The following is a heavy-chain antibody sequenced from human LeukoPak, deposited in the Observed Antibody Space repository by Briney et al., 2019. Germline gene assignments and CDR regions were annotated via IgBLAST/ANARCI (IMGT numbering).Heavy chain of an antibody. CDR1: GGSISSSSYY. V-gene: IGHV4-39*01. CDR2: IYYSGST. CDR3: ARHIAVAGPRFDY. J-gene: IGHJ4*01. Sequence: SETLTLTCTVSGGSISSSSYYWGWIRQPPGKGLEWIGSIYYSGSTYYNPSLKSRVTISVDTSKNQFSLKLSSVTAADTAVYYCARHIAVAGPRFDYWGQGTLVTVSS. D-gene: IGHD6-19*01.